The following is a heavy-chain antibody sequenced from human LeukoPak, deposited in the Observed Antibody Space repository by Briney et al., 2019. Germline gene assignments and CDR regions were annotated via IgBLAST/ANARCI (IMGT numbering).Heavy chain of an antibody. CDR2: FDPEDGET. D-gene: IGHD3-22*01. CDR3: ATDWSSGYYLEKYFQH. CDR1: GYILTELS. Sequence: ASVKVSCKVSGYILTELSMHWVRQAPGKGLEWMGGFDPEDGETIYAQKFQGRVTMTEDTSTDTAYMELSSLRSEDTAVYYCATDWSSGYYLEKYFQHWGQGTLVTVSS. J-gene: IGHJ1*01. V-gene: IGHV1-24*01.